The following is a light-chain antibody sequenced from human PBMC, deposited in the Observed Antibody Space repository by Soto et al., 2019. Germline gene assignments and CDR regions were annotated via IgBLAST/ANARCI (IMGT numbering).Light chain of an antibody. CDR2: DSN. V-gene: IGLV1-40*01. Sequence: QSVLTQPPSVSGAPGQRVIISCTGGSSNIGAGRDVHWYRQFPGEAPKFLISDSNHRPSGVPDRFSVSKSGASASLAITGLRAEDEGDYFCQSYGTSLSGLYVFGTGTKVTVL. CDR1: SSNIGAGRD. CDR3: QSYGTSLSGLYV. J-gene: IGLJ1*01.